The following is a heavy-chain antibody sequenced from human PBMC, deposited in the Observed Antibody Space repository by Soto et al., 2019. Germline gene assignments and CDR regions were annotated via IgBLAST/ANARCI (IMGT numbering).Heavy chain of an antibody. V-gene: IGHV4-4*07. CDR2: IYTSGGT. CDR3: ARVSIAARTGAYGMDV. CDR1: GGSLSSYY. J-gene: IGHJ6*02. Sequence: QVQLQESGPGLVKPSETLSLTCTVSGGSLSSYYWSWIRQPAGKGLEWIGRIYTSGGTNYNPSLKSRVTMSVDTSQHQFSLKLSSVTAADTAVYYCARVSIAARTGAYGMDVWGQGTTVTVSS. D-gene: IGHD6-6*01.